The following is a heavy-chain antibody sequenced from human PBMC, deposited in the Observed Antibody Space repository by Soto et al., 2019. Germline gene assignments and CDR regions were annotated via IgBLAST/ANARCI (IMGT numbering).Heavy chain of an antibody. J-gene: IGHJ5*02. D-gene: IGHD6-13*01. CDR3: ARAAAGTGDWFDP. V-gene: IGHV4-31*03. CDR1: GGSISSGGYY. CDR2: IYYSGST. Sequence: SETLSLTCTVSGGSISSGGYYWSWIRQHPGKGLEWIGYIYYSGSTYYNPSLKSRVTISVDTSKNQSSLKLSSVTAADTAVYYCARAAAGTGDWFDPWGQGTLVTVSS.